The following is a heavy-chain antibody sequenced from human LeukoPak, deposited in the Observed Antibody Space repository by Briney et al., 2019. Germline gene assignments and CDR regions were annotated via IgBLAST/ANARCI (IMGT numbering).Heavy chain of an antibody. CDR3: AYRNYYDTNGYYYSYYFDY. D-gene: IGHD3-22*01. CDR2: ISGSGDST. Sequence: GGSLRLSCAASGFTVSNNYMSWVRQAPGKGLEWVSGISGSGDSTYYADSVKGRFTISRDNSKNTLYVQMNSLRAEDTAVYYCAYRNYYDTNGYYYSYYFDYWGQGTLVTVSS. J-gene: IGHJ4*02. CDR1: GFTVSNNY. V-gene: IGHV3-23*01.